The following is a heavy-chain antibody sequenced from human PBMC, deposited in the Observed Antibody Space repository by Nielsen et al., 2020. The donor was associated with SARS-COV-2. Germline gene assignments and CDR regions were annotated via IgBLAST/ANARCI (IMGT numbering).Heavy chain of an antibody. CDR3: LGGASY. V-gene: IGHV3-11*04. Sequence: GESLKISCVVSGFTVSSFYMSWVRQAPGKGLEWLSYISTTGDITYYADSVKGRFTVSRDNAKDSLYLQMKSLRAEDTAVYYCLGGASYWGQGTLVTVSS. CDR1: GFTVSSFY. CDR2: ISTTGDIT. D-gene: IGHD3-10*01. J-gene: IGHJ4*02.